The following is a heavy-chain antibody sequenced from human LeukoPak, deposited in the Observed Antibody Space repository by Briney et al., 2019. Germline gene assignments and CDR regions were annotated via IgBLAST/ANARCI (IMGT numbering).Heavy chain of an antibody. V-gene: IGHV4-39*07. CDR2: IYYSGST. CDR3: ATRGSGYSYGYYFDY. CDR1: GGSISSSSYY. J-gene: IGHJ4*02. D-gene: IGHD5-18*01. Sequence: PSETLSLTCTVSGGSISSSSYYWGWIRQPPGKGLEWIGSIYYSGSTYYNPSLKSRVTISVDTSKNQFSLKLSSVTAADTAVYYCATRGSGYSYGYYFDYWGQGTLVTVSS.